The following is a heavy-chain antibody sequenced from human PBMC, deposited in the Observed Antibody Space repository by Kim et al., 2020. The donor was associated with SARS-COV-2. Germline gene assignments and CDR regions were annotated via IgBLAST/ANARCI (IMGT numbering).Heavy chain of an antibody. CDR2: GWTN. J-gene: IGHJ4*02. CDR3: TRHYYFDY. Sequence: GWTNDYAATGKGRFTISRNDSKNTLYLQMNSLKTEDTAVYYCTRHYYFDYWGQGTLVTVSS. D-gene: IGHD3-3*02. V-gene: IGHV3-15*01.